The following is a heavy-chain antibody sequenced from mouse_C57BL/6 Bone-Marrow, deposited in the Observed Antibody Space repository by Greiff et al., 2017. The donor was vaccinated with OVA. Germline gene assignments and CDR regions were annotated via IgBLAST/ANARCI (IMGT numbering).Heavy chain of an antibody. V-gene: IGHV3-6*01. CDR1: GYSITSGYY. CDR2: ISYDGSN. CDR3: ARDGILPAMDY. D-gene: IGHD1-1*01. Sequence: EVKLQQSGPGLVKPSQSLSLTCSVTGYSITSGYYWNWIRQFPGNKLEWMGYISYDGSNNYNPSLKNRISITRDTTKNQFFLKLNSETTEDTATYCCARDGILPAMDYWGQGTSVTVSS. J-gene: IGHJ4*01.